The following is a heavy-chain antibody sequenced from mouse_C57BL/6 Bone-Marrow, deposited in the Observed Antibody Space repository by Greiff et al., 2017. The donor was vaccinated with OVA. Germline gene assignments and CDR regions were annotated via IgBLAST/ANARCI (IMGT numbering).Heavy chain of an antibody. CDR2: IDPSDSET. CDR3: ARDRNGSSYGYFDY. V-gene: IGHV1-52*01. Sequence: QVQLLQPGAELVRSGSSVKLSCKASGYTFTSYWMHWVKQRPIQGLEWIGNIDPSDSETHYNQKFKDKATLTVDKSSSTAYMQLSSLTSEDSAVYYCARDRNGSSYGYFDYWGQGTTLTVSS. CDR1: GYTFTSYW. J-gene: IGHJ2*01. D-gene: IGHD1-1*01.